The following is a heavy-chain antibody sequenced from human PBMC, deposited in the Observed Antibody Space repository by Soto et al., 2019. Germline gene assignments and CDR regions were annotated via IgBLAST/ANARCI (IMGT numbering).Heavy chain of an antibody. V-gene: IGHV4-39*01. CDR2: IYYSGST. D-gene: IGHD6-13*01. Sequence: LSLTFTVSGGSISSSSYYWGWIRQPPGKGLEWIGSIYYSGSTYYNPSLKSRVTISVDTSKNQFSLKLSSVTAADTAVYYCGSSSEGDYYYGMDVWGQGTTVTVSS. CDR3: GSSSEGDYYYGMDV. CDR1: GGSISSSSYY. J-gene: IGHJ6*02.